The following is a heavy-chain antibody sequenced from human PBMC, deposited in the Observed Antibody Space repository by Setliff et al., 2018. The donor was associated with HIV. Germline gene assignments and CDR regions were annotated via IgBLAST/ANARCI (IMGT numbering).Heavy chain of an antibody. D-gene: IGHD3-22*01. CDR2: INGDNGDT. V-gene: IGHV1-3*01. Sequence: GASVKVSCKASGYTFNGYGMHWVRQAPGERFEWMGWINGDNGDTKDSEKFQGRVTMTRDTSTHTVYMELSSLRSEDTAVYYCAKDDRYYYDTSGSPSNWFDPWGQGTQVTVSS. J-gene: IGHJ5*02. CDR1: GYTFNGYG. CDR3: AKDDRYYYDTSGSPSNWFDP.